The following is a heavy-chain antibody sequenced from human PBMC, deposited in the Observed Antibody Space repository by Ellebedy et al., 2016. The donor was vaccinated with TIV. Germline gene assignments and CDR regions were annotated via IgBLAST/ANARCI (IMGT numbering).Heavy chain of an antibody. CDR3: ARLVRYYYGSGSYSTSYYGMDV. Sequence: ASVKVSCXVSGYTLTELSMHWVRQAPGKGLEWMGGFDPEDGETIYAQKFQGRVTMTRNTSISTAYMELSSLRSEDTAVYYCARLVRYYYGSGSYSTSYYGMDVWGQGTTVTVSS. V-gene: IGHV1-24*01. D-gene: IGHD3-10*01. CDR1: GYTLTELS. CDR2: FDPEDGET. J-gene: IGHJ6*02.